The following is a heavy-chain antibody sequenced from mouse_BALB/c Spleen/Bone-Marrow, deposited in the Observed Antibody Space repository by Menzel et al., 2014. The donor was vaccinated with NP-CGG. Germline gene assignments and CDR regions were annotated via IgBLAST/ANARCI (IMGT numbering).Heavy chain of an antibody. D-gene: IGHD1-1*01. Sequence: EVQLQQSGGGLVQPGGSLRLSCATSGFTFSDYYMSWVRQPPGKALEWLGFIRNKAHGYTTEYSASVKGRFTISRDNSQSSLDLQMNTLRAEDSATYYCARDMGLLRFDYWGQGTTLTVSS. CDR1: GFTFSDYY. J-gene: IGHJ2*01. V-gene: IGHV7-3*02. CDR2: IRNKAHGYTT. CDR3: ARDMGLLRFDY.